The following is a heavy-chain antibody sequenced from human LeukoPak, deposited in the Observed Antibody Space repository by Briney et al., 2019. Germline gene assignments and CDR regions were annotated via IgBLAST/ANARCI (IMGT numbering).Heavy chain of an antibody. CDR1: ECSVSTSGVG. CDR3: YDTLRFAEGYY. Sequence: VSGPTLVNPPQTPMLTCTCSECSVSTSGVGVGWIRQPPGKALEWLALIYWDDDKRYSPSLKSRLSITKDTSKNQVVLTMTNIANDDSRLSYCYDTLRFAEGYYWGQGTLVTVSS. J-gene: IGHJ4*02. V-gene: IGHV2-5*02. CDR2: IYWDDDK. D-gene: IGHD5/OR15-5a*01.